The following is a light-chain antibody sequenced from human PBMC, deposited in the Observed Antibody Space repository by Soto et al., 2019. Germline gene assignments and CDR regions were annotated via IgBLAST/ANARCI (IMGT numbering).Light chain of an antibody. CDR1: QSVSSSY. CDR2: GES. V-gene: IGKV3-20*01. Sequence: EIVLTQSPGTLSLSPGERATLSCRASQSVSSSYLAWYQQKPGQPPRLLIYGESSRATGIPDRFSGSGSGTDFTLTISRLEPEDSAVYYCQQYGNSPLTFGGGTKVDI. CDR3: QQYGNSPLT. J-gene: IGKJ4*01.